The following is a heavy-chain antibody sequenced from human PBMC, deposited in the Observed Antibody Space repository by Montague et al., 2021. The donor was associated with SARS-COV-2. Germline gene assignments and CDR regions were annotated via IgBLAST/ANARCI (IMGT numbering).Heavy chain of an antibody. CDR2: IYHSGST. CDR3: ARAQTIFGVVITSFDY. V-gene: IGHV4-38-2*02. D-gene: IGHD3-3*01. J-gene: IGHJ4*02. Sequence: SETLSLTCTVSGYSISSGYYWGWIRQPPGKGLEWIGSIYHSGSTXYNPSLKSRVTISVDTSKNQFSLRLSSVTAADTAVYYCARAQTIFGVVITSFDYWGQGTLVTVSS. CDR1: GYSISSGYY.